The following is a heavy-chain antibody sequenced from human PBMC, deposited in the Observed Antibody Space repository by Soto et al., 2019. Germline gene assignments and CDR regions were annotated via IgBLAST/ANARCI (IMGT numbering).Heavy chain of an antibody. D-gene: IGHD6-19*01. CDR1: GFIFSNYA. J-gene: IGHJ4*02. Sequence: EVQLLESGGYLVQPGGSLRLSCAASGFIFSNYAMTWVRQAPGKGPEWVSTFTSGGSTYYRDTVKGRFTISRDNSKNTLYLQMNSLRAEDTAVYYCARTDKYNSQSSGWANRFDYWGQGTLVTVYS. CDR3: ARTDKYNSQSSGWANRFDY. CDR2: FTSGGST. V-gene: IGHV3-23*01.